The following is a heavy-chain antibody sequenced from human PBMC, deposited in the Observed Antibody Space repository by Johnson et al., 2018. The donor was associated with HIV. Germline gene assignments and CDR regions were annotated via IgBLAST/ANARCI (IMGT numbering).Heavy chain of an antibody. CDR2: ISYDGSNK. CDR1: GFTFSSYA. V-gene: IGHV3-30*04. CDR3: ARDTWDAFDI. Sequence: QVQLVESGGGVVQPGRSLRLSCAASGFTFSSYAMHWVRQAPGKGLEWVAVISYDGSNKYYADSVKGRFTISRDNSKNTLYLQMNSLRAEDTAGYYCARDTWDAFDIWGQGTMVTVSS. J-gene: IGHJ3*02.